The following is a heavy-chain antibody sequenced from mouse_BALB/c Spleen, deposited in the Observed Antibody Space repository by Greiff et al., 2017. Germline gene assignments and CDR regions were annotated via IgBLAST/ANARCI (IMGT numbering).Heavy chain of an antibody. CDR2: IDPSDSYT. J-gene: IGHJ4*01. CDR1: GYTFTSYW. D-gene: IGHD1-1*01. V-gene: IGHV1-69*02. CDR3: ARYYGSSYVNYAMDY. Sequence: QVQLQQPGAELVKPGASVKLSCKASGYTFTSYWMHWVKQRPGQGLEWIGEIDPSDSYTNYNQKFKGKATLTVDKSSSTAYMQLSSLTSEDSAVYYCARYYGSSYVNYAMDYWGQGTSVTVSS.